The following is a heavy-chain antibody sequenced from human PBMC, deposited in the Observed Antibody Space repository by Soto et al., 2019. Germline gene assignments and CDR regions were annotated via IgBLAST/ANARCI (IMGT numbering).Heavy chain of an antibody. J-gene: IGHJ4*02. Sequence: QVQLVESGGGVVQPGRSLRLSCAASGLIFSTYGMHWVRQAPGKGLEWVAVIWYDGGNKYYADSVKGRFTISRDNSKNMLYLQMNSLRAEDTAMYYCARAVGPFDYWGQGTLVTVSS. CDR1: GLIFSTYG. V-gene: IGHV3-33*01. CDR2: IWYDGGNK. CDR3: ARAVGPFDY. D-gene: IGHD1-26*01.